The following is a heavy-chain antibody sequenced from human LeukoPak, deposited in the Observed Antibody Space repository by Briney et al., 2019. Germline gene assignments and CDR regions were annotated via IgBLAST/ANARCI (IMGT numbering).Heavy chain of an antibody. D-gene: IGHD3-22*01. J-gene: IGHJ3*02. CDR3: ARAMIVRPGGNAFDI. V-gene: IGHV3-74*01. CDR1: GFTFSSYW. CDR2: INSDGSST. Sequence: PGGSLRLSCAASGFTFSSYWMHWVRQAPGKGLVWVSRINSDGSSTSYADSVKGRFTISRDNAKNTLYLQMNSLRAEDTAVYYCARAMIVRPGGNAFDIWGQGTMVTVSS.